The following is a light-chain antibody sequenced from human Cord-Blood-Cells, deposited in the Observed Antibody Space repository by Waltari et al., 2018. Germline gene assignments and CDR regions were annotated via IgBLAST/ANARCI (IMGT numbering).Light chain of an antibody. CDR2: GKS. J-gene: IGLJ3*02. CDR1: SPRSYY. V-gene: IGLV3-19*01. Sequence: SSELTQDPAVSVDLGQPVRITCQGDSPRSYYASWYQQKPGQAPVLVIYGKSNRPAGIPDGFSGSSSGNTASLTSTGAQAEEEADYYCNSRDSSGNHWVFGGGTKLTVL. CDR3: NSRDSSGNHWV.